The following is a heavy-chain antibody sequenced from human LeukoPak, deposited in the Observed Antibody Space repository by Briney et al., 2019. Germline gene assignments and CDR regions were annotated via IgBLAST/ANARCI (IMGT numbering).Heavy chain of an antibody. V-gene: IGHV4-38-2*02. Sequence: SETLSLTCTVSGYPISSGYYWGWIRQPPGKGLEWIGSIYHSGSTYYNPSLKSRVTISVDTSKNQFSLKLSSVTAADTAVYYCARERAMIVVVEYNWFDPWGQGTLVTVSS. J-gene: IGHJ5*02. D-gene: IGHD3-22*01. CDR3: ARERAMIVVVEYNWFDP. CDR2: IYHSGST. CDR1: GYPISSGYY.